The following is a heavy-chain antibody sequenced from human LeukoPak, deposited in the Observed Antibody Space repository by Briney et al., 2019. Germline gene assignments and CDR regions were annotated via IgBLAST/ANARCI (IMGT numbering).Heavy chain of an antibody. CDR1: GFTFSNYN. CDR2: ISSGGSYI. D-gene: IGHD5-18*01. J-gene: IGHJ4*02. CDR3: AKGSGVQVWSSLDY. V-gene: IGHV3-21*01. Sequence: PGGSLRLSCAASGFTFSNYNVNWVRQAPGKGREWVSSISSGGSYIYYADSVMGRFTISRDNAKNSLYLQMNTLRAEDTAVYYCAKGSGVQVWSSLDYWGQGTLVTVSS.